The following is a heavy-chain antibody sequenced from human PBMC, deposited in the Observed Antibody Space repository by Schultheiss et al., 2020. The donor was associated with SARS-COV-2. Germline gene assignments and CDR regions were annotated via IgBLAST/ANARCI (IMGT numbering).Heavy chain of an antibody. J-gene: IGHJ1*01. D-gene: IGHD6-19*01. CDR3: TTQARRGLHSGWYELEYFQH. CDR1: GFTVSSNY. V-gene: IGHV3-15*01. CDR2: IKSKTDGGTT. Sequence: GGSLRLSCAASGFTVSSNYMSWVRQAPGKGLEWVGRIKSKTDGGTTDYAAPVKGRFTISRDDSKNTLYLQMNSLKTEDTAVYYCTTQARRGLHSGWYELEYFQHWGQGTLVTVSS.